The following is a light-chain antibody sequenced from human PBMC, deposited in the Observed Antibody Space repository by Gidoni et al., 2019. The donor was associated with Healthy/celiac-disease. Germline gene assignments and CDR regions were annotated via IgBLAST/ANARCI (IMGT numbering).Light chain of an antibody. CDR3: QKYNTPRT. CDR1: QGISNY. V-gene: IGKV1-27*01. CDR2: AAS. Sequence: DIQMTQSPTSLSASVGDRVTITCRASQGISNYLAWYQKKPGKVPKLLIYAASTLQSGVPSRFSGSGSGTDFTRTISSLQPEDVATYYCQKYNTPRTFGPGTKVDIK. J-gene: IGKJ3*01.